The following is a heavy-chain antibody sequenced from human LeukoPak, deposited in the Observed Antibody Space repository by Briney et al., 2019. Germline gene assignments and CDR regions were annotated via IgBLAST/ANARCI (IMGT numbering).Heavy chain of an antibody. Sequence: SETLSLTCTVSGGSISSYYWSWIRQPAGKGLEWIGRIYTSGSTNYNPSLKSRVTMSVDSSKNQFSLKLNSVTAADTAVYYCARDHAMVRGPLDPWGQGTLVTVSS. CDR3: ARDHAMVRGPLDP. D-gene: IGHD3-10*01. V-gene: IGHV4-4*07. CDR2: IYTSGST. J-gene: IGHJ5*02. CDR1: GGSISSYY.